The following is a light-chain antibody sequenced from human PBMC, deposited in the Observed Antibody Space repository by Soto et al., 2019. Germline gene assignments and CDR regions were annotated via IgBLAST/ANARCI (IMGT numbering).Light chain of an antibody. Sequence: EIVLTQSPGTLSLSPGERDTLSCRASQSVSSSYLAWYRQKPGQAPRLLLYGASRRATGIPDRFSGSGSGTDFTLTISRLEPEDFAVYYCQQYSSSTSTFCRGTKLEI. CDR3: QQYSSSTST. J-gene: IGKJ2*01. V-gene: IGKV3-20*01. CDR1: QSVSSSY. CDR2: GAS.